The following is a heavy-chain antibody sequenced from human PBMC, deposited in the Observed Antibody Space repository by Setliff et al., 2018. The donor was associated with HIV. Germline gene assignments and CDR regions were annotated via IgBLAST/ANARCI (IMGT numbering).Heavy chain of an antibody. CDR2: ISAYNGNI. J-gene: IGHJ2*01. CDR1: GYIFSSYG. V-gene: IGHV1-18*01. Sequence: GASVKVSCKASGYIFSSYGISWVRQAPGQGLEWMGWISAYNGNINYAQKFQGGVTMTTDTSTSTAHMELRSLRSDDTAVYYCARDREAGDWYFDLWGRGTLVTVS. CDR3: ARDREAGDWYFDL. D-gene: IGHD6-13*01.